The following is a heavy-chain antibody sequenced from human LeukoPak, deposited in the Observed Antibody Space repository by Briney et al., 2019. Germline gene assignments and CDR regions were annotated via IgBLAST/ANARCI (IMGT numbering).Heavy chain of an antibody. CDR3: ARAVVVPAAIGEAYYYYMDV. D-gene: IGHD2-2*02. CDR1: GGSISSYY. V-gene: IGHV4-4*07. Sequence: SETLSLTCTVSGGSISSYYWSWIRQPAGKGLECIGRIYTSGSTNYNPSLKSRVTMSVGTSKNQFSLKLSSVTAADTAVYYCARAVVVPAAIGEAYYYYMDVWGRGTTVTVSS. CDR2: IYTSGST. J-gene: IGHJ6*03.